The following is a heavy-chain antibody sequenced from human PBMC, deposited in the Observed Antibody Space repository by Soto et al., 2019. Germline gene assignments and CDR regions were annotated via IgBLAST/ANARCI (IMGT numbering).Heavy chain of an antibody. D-gene: IGHD3-10*01. CDR1: GFTFSSYA. Sequence: GGSLRLSCAASGFTFSSYAMSRVRQAPGKGLEWVSAISGSGGSTYYADSVKGRFTISRDNSKNTLYLQMNSLRAEDTAVYYCAKPALDSDYYYYMDVWGKGTTVTVSS. CDR3: AKPALDSDYYYYMDV. CDR2: ISGSGGST. J-gene: IGHJ6*03. V-gene: IGHV3-23*01.